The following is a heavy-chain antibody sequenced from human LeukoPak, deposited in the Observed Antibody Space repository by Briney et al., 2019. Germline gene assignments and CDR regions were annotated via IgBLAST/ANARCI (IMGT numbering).Heavy chain of an antibody. D-gene: IGHD5-18*01. Sequence: PGGSLRLSCAASGFTFSSYSMNWVRQAPGKGLEWVSSISSSSSYIYYADSVKGRFTISRDNAKNSLYLQMNSLRAEETAVYYCARDAGIQLWLIDYWGQGTLVTVSS. J-gene: IGHJ4*02. V-gene: IGHV3-21*01. CDR1: GFTFSSYS. CDR2: ISSSSSYI. CDR3: ARDAGIQLWLIDY.